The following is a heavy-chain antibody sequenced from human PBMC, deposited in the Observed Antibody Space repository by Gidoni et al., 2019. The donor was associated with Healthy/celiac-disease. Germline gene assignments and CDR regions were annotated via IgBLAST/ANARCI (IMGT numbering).Heavy chain of an antibody. Sequence: QVQLQQWGAGLLKPSETLSLTCAVYGGSFSGSYWSWIRQPPGKGLEWIGEINHSGSTNYNPSLKSRVTISVDTSKNQFSLKLSSVTAADTAVYYCARNIAINLARYYYYGMDVWGQGTTVTVSS. CDR3: ARNIAINLARYYYYGMDV. J-gene: IGHJ6*02. V-gene: IGHV4-34*01. CDR1: GGSFSGSY. D-gene: IGHD6-13*01. CDR2: INHSGST.